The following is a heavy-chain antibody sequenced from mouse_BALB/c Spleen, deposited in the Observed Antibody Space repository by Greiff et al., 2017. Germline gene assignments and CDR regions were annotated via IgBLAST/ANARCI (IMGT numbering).Heavy chain of an antibody. V-gene: IGHV3-8*02. Sequence: EVQLQQSGPSLVKPSQTLSLTCSVTGDSITSGYWNWIRKFPGNKLEYMGYISYSGSTYYNPSLKSRISITRDTSKNQYYLQLNSVTTEDTATYYCARGENYDGTWFAYWGQGTLVTVSA. J-gene: IGHJ3*01. CDR3: ARGENYDGTWFAY. CDR2: ISYSGST. CDR1: GDSITSGY. D-gene: IGHD2-4*01.